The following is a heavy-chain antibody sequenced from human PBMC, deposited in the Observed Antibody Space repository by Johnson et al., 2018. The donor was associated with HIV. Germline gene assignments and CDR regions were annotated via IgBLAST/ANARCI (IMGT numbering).Heavy chain of an antibody. CDR2: INSDGSST. J-gene: IGHJ3*02. D-gene: IGHD3-10*01. V-gene: IGHV3-74*01. Sequence: VQLVESGGGLVQPGGSLRLSCAASGFTFSSYWMHWVRQAPGKGLVWVSRINSDGSSTSYADSVKGRFTISRDNAKNTLYLQRNSRRAEDTAVYYCARDTHGEGAFDIWGQGTMVTVSS. CDR1: GFTFSSYW. CDR3: ARDTHGEGAFDI.